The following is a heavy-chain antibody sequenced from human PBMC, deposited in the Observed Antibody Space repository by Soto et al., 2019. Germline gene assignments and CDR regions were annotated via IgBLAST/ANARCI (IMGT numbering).Heavy chain of an antibody. CDR2: INPNSGGT. V-gene: IGHV1-2*02. CDR1: GYTFTGYY. J-gene: IGHJ6*02. D-gene: IGHD6-13*01. CDR3: AREAATGAPSYYYYYGRDV. Sequence: GASVNVSCKSSGYTFTGYYMHWARQAPGQGLEWVGWINPNSGGTNYAQKFQGRVTMTRDTSISTAYMELSRLRSDDTAVYYCAREAATGAPSYYYYYGRDVWGQGTTSTLSS.